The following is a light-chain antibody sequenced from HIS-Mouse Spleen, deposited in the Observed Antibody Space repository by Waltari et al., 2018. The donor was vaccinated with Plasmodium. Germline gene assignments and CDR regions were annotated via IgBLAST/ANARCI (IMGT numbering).Light chain of an antibody. J-gene: IGLJ2*01. V-gene: IGLV2-8*01. CDR2: EVS. CDR3: SSYAGSNNLV. CDR1: SSDVGGYNY. Sequence: QSALTQPPSASGSPGQSVTISCTGTSSDVGGYNYVSWYQQHPGKAPKLMIYEVSKRPPGFPVRVSGSKSGNTASLTVSGLQAEDEADYYCSSYAGSNNLVFGGGTKLTVL.